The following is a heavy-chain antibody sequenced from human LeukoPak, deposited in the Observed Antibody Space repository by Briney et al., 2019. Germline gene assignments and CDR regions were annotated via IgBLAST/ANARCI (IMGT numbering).Heavy chain of an antibody. Sequence: SETLPLTCTVSGGSISSYYWSWIRQPPGKGLEWIGYIYYSGSTNYNPSLKSRVTISVDTSKNQFSLKLSSVTAADTAVYYCARDGYSSSWGYYYYYMDVWGKGTTVTISS. CDR2: IYYSGST. J-gene: IGHJ6*03. CDR3: ARDGYSSSWGYYYYYMDV. V-gene: IGHV4-59*12. D-gene: IGHD6-13*01. CDR1: GGSISSYY.